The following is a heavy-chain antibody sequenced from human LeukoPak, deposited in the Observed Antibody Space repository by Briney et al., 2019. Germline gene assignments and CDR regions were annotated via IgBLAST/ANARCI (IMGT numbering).Heavy chain of an antibody. CDR3: ARDDGYGSGSYWYFDL. J-gene: IGHJ2*01. CDR1: GGSFSGYY. D-gene: IGHD3-10*01. Sequence: PSETLSLTCAVYGGSFSGYYWSWIRQPPGKGLEWIGEINHSGSTNYNPSLKSRVTISVDTSKNQFSLKLSSVTAADTAVYYCARDDGYGSGSYWYFDLWGRGTLVTVSS. CDR2: INHSGST. V-gene: IGHV4-34*01.